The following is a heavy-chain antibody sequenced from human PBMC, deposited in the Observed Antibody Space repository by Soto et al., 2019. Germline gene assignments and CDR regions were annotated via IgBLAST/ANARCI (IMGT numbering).Heavy chain of an antibody. CDR3: TRDIGGWGAY. J-gene: IGHJ4*02. V-gene: IGHV3-74*01. CDR1: GFTFSSYW. Sequence: GGSLRLSCAASGFTFSSYWMHWVRQAPGKGLVWVSRTNEDGSIINYADSVKGRFTISRDNAKDILYLEMNSLRVEDTAVYYCTRDIGGWGAYWGQGALVTVSS. CDR2: TNEDGSII. D-gene: IGHD3-10*01.